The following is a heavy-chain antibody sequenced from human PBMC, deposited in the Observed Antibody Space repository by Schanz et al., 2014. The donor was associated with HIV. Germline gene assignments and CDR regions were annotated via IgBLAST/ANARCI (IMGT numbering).Heavy chain of an antibody. CDR2: INPNSGGT. D-gene: IGHD3-22*01. V-gene: IGHV1-2*02. CDR1: GYTFSDYD. J-gene: IGHJ2*01. CDR3: AMGPDYYDSSAYYRVGLWYFDL. Sequence: QVQLVQSGAEVTEPGASVKVSCEASGYTFSDYDINWVRQAPGQGLEWMGWINPNSGGTNYAQKFQGRVTMTRDTSISTAYMELRRLRYDDTAVYYCAMGPDYYDSSAYYRVGLWYFDLWGRGTLVTVSS.